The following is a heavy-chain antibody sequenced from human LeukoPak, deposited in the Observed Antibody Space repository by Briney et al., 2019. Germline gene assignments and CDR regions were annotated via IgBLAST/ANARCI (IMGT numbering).Heavy chain of an antibody. D-gene: IGHD3-9*01. Sequence: WASVKVSCKASGGTFSSYAISWVRQAPGQGPEWMGRIIPILGIANYAQKFQGRVTITADKSTSTAYMELSSLRSEDTAVYYCARDRGYDILTGYYSTYYYYGMDVWGQGTTVTVPS. J-gene: IGHJ6*02. CDR2: IIPILGIA. CDR3: ARDRGYDILTGYYSTYYYYGMDV. CDR1: GGTFSSYA. V-gene: IGHV1-69*04.